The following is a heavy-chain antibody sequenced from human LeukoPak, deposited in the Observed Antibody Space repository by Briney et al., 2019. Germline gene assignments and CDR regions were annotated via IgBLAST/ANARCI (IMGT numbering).Heavy chain of an antibody. J-gene: IGHJ4*02. CDR1: GFSLSTSGMR. CDR2: IDWDDDK. Sequence: SGPTLVNPTQTLTLTCTFSGFSLSTSGMRVSWIRQPPGKALEWLARIDWDDDKFYSTSLKTRLTISKDTSKNQVVLTMTNMDPVGTATYYCARTRGYSYGPDFDYWGQGTLVTVSS. D-gene: IGHD5-18*01. V-gene: IGHV2-70*04. CDR3: ARTRGYSYGPDFDY.